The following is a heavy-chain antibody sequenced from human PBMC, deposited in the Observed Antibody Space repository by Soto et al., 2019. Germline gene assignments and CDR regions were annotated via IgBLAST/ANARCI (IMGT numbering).Heavy chain of an antibody. CDR2: SSNSGTFS. D-gene: IGHD1-1*01. CDR1: GFTFSDYY. CDR3: ARSGDNYNRLDY. J-gene: IGHJ4*02. Sequence: EGSLRLSCEGSGFTFSDYYISWIRQATGKGLEWISYSSNSGTFSRYADSVKGRFSISRDNTKNLLYLQMNSLRAEDTAVYYCARSGDNYNRLDYWGQGTPVTVSS. V-gene: IGHV3-11*06.